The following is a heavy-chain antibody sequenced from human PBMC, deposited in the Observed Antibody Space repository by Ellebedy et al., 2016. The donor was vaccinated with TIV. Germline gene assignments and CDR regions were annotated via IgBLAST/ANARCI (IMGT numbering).Heavy chain of an antibody. CDR1: GFTFSTYS. J-gene: IGHJ4*02. D-gene: IGHD6-19*01. CDR3: AREDGQWLTRFDY. V-gene: IGHV3-48*02. Sequence: GESLKISCTASGFTFSTYSMNWVRQAPGKGLEWVAYISRSSTTIKYADSVKGGFTISRDNARNSLYLQMNSMRDDDTAVYFCAREDGQWLTRFDYWGQGTLVTVSS. CDR2: ISRSSTTI.